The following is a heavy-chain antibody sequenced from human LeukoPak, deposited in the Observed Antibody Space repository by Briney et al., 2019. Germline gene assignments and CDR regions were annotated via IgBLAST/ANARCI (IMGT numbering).Heavy chain of an antibody. CDR2: IYHSGST. Sequence: SETLSLTCTVSGGSISSYYWSWIRQPPGKGLEWIGSIYHSGSTYYNPSLKSRVTISVDTSKNQFSLKLSSVTAADTAVYYCARDGVYDSSGFDYWGQGTLVTVSS. J-gene: IGHJ4*02. CDR1: GGSISSYY. D-gene: IGHD3-22*01. V-gene: IGHV4-38-2*02. CDR3: ARDGVYDSSGFDY.